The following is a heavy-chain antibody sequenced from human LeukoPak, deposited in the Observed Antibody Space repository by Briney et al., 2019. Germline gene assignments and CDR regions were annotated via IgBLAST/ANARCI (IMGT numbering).Heavy chain of an antibody. Sequence: PSETLSLTCAVYAGSFSGYYWSWIRQPPGKGLEWIGEINHSGSTSYNASLKSRVTISVDTSKNQFSLKLSSVTAADTAVYYCAILAGQLAIDYWGQGTLVTVSS. J-gene: IGHJ4*02. CDR3: AILAGQLAIDY. CDR1: AGSFSGYY. CDR2: INHSGST. D-gene: IGHD3-16*01. V-gene: IGHV4-34*01.